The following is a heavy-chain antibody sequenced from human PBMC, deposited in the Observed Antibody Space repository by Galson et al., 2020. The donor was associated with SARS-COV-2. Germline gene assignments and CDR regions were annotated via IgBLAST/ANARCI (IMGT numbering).Heavy chain of an antibody. D-gene: IGHD2-15*01. J-gene: IGHJ4*02. CDR3: ARGSSWFEIRNYYFDY. CDR2: INPNSGGT. Sequence: ASVKVSCKASGYTFTGYYMHWVRQAPGQGLEWMGWINPNSGGTNYAQKFQGWVTMTRDTSISTAYMELSRLRSDDTAVYYCARGSSWFEIRNYYFDYWGQGTLVTVSS. V-gene: IGHV1-2*04. CDR1: GYTFTGYY.